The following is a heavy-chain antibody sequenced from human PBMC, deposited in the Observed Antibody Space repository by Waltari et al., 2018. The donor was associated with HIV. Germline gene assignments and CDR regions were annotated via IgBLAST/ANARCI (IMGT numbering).Heavy chain of an antibody. CDR2: IYSGGSR. J-gene: IGHJ6*02. CDR1: GFTISSNY. V-gene: IGHV3-53*01. CDR3: ARDPRSSGYYGMDV. D-gene: IGHD1-26*01. Sequence: EVQLVASGGGLIEPGGSLRVSCAASGFTISSNYMSWVRQAPGKGLEWVSVIYSGGSRYYADSVKGRFIISRDNSKNTVSLHMNSLRAEDTAVYYCARDPRSSGYYGMDVWGQGIKVTVSS.